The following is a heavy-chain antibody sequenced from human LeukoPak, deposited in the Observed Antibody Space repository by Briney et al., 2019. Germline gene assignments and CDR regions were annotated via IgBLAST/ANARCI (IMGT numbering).Heavy chain of an antibody. Sequence: GASVKVSCKASGYTFTNYGISWVRQAPGQGLEWMGWISAYNGNTNYAQKLQGRITMTTDTSTSTAYMELRSLRSDDTAVYYCARVRGYSYGFLTNYFDYWGQGTLVTVSS. CDR1: GYTFTNYG. CDR3: ARVRGYSYGFLTNYFDY. J-gene: IGHJ4*02. V-gene: IGHV1-18*01. D-gene: IGHD5-18*01. CDR2: ISAYNGNT.